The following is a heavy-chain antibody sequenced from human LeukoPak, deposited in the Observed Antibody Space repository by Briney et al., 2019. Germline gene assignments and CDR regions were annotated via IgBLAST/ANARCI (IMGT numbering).Heavy chain of an antibody. V-gene: IGHV1-18*01. J-gene: IGHJ4*02. Sequence: ASVKVSCKASGYTFSNYGISWVRQAPGQGLEWVGWIRGDNGNTNYAQKFQGRVTMTRNTSISTAYMELSSLRSEDTAVYYCATGYCSGGSCFLFDYWGQGTLVTVSS. CDR2: IRGDNGNT. CDR1: GYTFSNYG. CDR3: ATGYCSGGSCFLFDY. D-gene: IGHD2-15*01.